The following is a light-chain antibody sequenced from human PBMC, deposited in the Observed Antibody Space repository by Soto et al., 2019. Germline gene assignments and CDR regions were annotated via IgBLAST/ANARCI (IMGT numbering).Light chain of an antibody. Sequence: DIQMTQSPSSLSASVGDRFTITCRASQSISRYLNWYQQKPGKAPKLLISLTSSLQSEVPSRFSGSGSGTEFTLTISSLQPDDFATYYCQQYNSWTFGQGTKVDIK. CDR3: QQYNSWT. V-gene: IGKV1-39*01. CDR1: QSISRY. CDR2: LTS. J-gene: IGKJ1*01.